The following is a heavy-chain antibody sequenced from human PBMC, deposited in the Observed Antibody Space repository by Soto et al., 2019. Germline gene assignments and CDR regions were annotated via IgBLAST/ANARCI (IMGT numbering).Heavy chain of an antibody. V-gene: IGHV1-46*01. D-gene: IGHD2-15*01. CDR2: MNPSGGST. J-gene: IGHJ6*02. CDR1: GYSFTSYY. Sequence: ASVKVSCKASGYSFTSYYMHWVRQAPGQGLVWMGVMNPSGGSTNYAQKFQGRVTMTRDTSTTTAYMDLSSLRSEDTAVYYCARDDSSDNDDYGLDVWGQGTTVTVSS. CDR3: ARDDSSDNDDYGLDV.